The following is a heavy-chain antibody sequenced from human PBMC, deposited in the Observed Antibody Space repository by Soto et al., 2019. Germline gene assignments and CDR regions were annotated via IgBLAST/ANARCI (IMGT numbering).Heavy chain of an antibody. J-gene: IGHJ2*01. CDR3: AKDRVATAIGYFDL. D-gene: IGHD6-25*01. CDR2: ISDSGDRT. CDR1: GFTFSSYA. Sequence: EVQLLESGGGLVQPGGSLRLSCAASGFTFSSYAMSWVRQAPGKGLEWVAAISDSGDRTYFADSVKGRFTISRDNSKNTLYLQMRSLRAEDTAVYYCAKDRVATAIGYFDLWGRGTLVTVSS. V-gene: IGHV3-23*01.